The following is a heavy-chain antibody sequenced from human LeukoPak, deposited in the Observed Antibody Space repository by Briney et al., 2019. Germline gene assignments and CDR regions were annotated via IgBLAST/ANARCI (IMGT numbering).Heavy chain of an antibody. V-gene: IGHV4-38-2*01. CDR2: IYHSGST. J-gene: IGHJ3*02. CDR1: GYSISSGYY. Sequence: SETLSLTCAVSGYSISSGYYWGGIRQPPGKGLEWIGSIYHSGSTYYNPSLKSRVTISVDTSKNQFSLKLSSVTAADTAVYYCARPGGYCSSTSCYKDDAFDIWGQGTMVTVSS. CDR3: ARPGGYCSSTSCYKDDAFDI. D-gene: IGHD2-2*02.